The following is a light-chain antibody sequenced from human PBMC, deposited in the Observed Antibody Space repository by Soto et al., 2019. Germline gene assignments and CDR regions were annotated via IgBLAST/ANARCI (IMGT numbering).Light chain of an antibody. CDR3: QQYNSYSRT. CDR2: KAS. V-gene: IGKV1-5*03. CDR1: QSISSW. J-gene: IGKJ1*01. Sequence: PITQPPSTLSASVGARVTITCRASQSISSWLAWYQQKPGKAPTLLIYKASSLESGVPSRFSGSGSGTELTITISSLQPDDFETYYCQQYNSYSRTFGQGTKVDIK.